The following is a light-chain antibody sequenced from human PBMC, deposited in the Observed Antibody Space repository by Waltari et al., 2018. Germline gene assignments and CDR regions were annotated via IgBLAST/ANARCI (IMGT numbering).Light chain of an antibody. CDR3: VAWDDSLNAYV. Sequence: QSVLTQPSSASGTPGQRVTISCSGSSSTIGTKTVNWYQHLPGTAPKVLIYSDNQRHSGVPNRFSGSKSGTSASLAIVGLQSEDEADYFCVAWDDSLNAYVFGTGTKVTVL. CDR2: SDN. CDR1: SSTIGTKT. V-gene: IGLV1-44*01. J-gene: IGLJ1*01.